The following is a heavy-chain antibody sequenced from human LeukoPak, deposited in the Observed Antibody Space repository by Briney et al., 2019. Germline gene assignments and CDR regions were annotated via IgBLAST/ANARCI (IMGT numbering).Heavy chain of an antibody. D-gene: IGHD3-3*01. CDR1: GFTFDDYA. CDR2: ISWNSGSI. Sequence: GGSLRLSCAASGFTFDDYAMHWVRQAPGKGLEWVSGISWNSGSIGYADSVKGRFTISRDNAKNSLYLQMNSLRAEDTALYYRAKGIGVVIIRAYFDYWAREPWSPSPQ. V-gene: IGHV3-9*01. CDR3: AKGIGVVIIRAYFDY. J-gene: IGHJ4*02.